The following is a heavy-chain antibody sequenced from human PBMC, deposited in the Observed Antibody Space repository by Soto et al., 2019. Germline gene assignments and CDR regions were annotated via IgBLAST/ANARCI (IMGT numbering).Heavy chain of an antibody. V-gene: IGHV2-70*12. CDR1: GFSLSTSEMC. CDR2: IDWDDDK. D-gene: IGHD6-25*01. CDR3: IYRRAAYDYHGLDV. Sequence: SGPTLVNPTQTLTLTCTFSGFSLSTSEMCVTWVRQPPGKALEWLALIDWDDDKYYSTSLKTRLTISKDTSKNQVVLTMTNMEPVDTATYYCIYRRAAYDYHGLDVGGQGTTVTVSS. J-gene: IGHJ6*02.